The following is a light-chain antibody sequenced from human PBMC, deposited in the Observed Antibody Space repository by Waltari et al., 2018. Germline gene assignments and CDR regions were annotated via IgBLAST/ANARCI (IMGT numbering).Light chain of an antibody. CDR1: QRISSP. CDR3: QQRSNLWT. J-gene: IGKJ1*01. CDR2: DES. Sequence: ETVLTQSPATLSLSPGERATLSCRASQRISSPLAWYQQKPGPPPRLLIYDESKRATGIPARFSCSGSGTDFTLTISRLGPEDFAVYYCQQRSNLWTFGQGTKVEIK. V-gene: IGKV3-11*01.